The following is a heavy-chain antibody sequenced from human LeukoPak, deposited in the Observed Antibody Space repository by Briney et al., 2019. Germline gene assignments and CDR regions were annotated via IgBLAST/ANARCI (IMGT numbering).Heavy chain of an antibody. V-gene: IGHV3-23*01. J-gene: IGHJ4*02. D-gene: IGHD6-19*01. CDR2: ISGSGGST. CDR3: AKGLYSSGWYDLDY. CDR1: GFTFSSYA. Sequence: GGSLRLSCAASGFTFSSYAMSWVRQAPGKGLEWVSAISGSGGSTYYADSVKGRFTISRDNSKNTLYLQMNSLRAGDTAVYYCAKGLYSSGWYDLDYWGQGTLVTVSS.